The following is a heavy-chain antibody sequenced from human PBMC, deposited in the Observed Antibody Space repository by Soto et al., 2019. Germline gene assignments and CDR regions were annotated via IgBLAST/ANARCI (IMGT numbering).Heavy chain of an antibody. CDR2: ISISSSTI. D-gene: IGHD6-13*01. CDR1: GFTLSSYS. CDR3: AKVGSAGTFHY. V-gene: IGHV3-48*01. Sequence: PGGALRLSCAASGFTLSSYSMKWGRQAPGKGLEWVSYISISSSTIYYADSVRGRFTISRDNSKNSLYLQMNSLRAEDTAVYYCAKVGSAGTFHYWGQGTLVTVSS. J-gene: IGHJ4*02.